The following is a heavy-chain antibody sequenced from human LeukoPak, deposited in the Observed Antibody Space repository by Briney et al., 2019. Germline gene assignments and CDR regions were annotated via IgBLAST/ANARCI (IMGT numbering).Heavy chain of an antibody. CDR2: ISRNGGST. D-gene: IGHD3-9*01. V-gene: IGHV3-64D*06. Sequence: PGGSLRLSCSPSGFTFSSFAMHWVRQAPGKGLEYVSSISRNGGSTYYADSVKGRFTISRDNSKNTLYLQMSSLRAEDTAVYYCVKSNGGFYDILTGYPDYWGQGTLVTVSS. CDR1: GFTFSSFA. J-gene: IGHJ4*02. CDR3: VKSNGGFYDILTGYPDY.